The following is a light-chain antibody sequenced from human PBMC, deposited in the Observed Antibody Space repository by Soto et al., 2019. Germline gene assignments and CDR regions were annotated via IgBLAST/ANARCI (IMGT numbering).Light chain of an antibody. CDR2: DVS. CDR1: SSDIGAYNY. Sequence: QSVLTQPASVSGSPGQSIAISFTGTSSDIGAYNYVSWYQQHPGKAPKLMIYDVSNRPSGVSNRFSGSKSGNTASLTISGLQAEDEADYYCSSHTSSGTYVFGSGTKVTVL. J-gene: IGLJ1*01. V-gene: IGLV2-14*01. CDR3: SSHTSSGTYV.